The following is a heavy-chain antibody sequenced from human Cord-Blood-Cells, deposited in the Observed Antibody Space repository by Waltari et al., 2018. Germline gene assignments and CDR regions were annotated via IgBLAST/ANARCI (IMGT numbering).Heavy chain of an antibody. CDR2: MNPNSGNT. Sequence: QVQLVQSGAEEKKPGASVKDSCKPSGYNFTSYDLNWARQATGQGLEWMGWMNPNSGNTGYAQKFQGRVTMTRNTSISTAYMELSSLRSEDTAVYYCARGLGAAAGRVDYWGQGTLVTVSS. J-gene: IGHJ4*02. CDR3: ARGLGAAAGRVDY. V-gene: IGHV1-8*01. D-gene: IGHD6-13*01. CDR1: GYNFTSYD.